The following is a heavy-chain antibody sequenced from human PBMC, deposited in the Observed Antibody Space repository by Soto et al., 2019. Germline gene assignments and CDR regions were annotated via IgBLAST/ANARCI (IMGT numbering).Heavy chain of an antibody. D-gene: IGHD6-19*01. J-gene: IGHJ6*02. CDR3: ARHDSSGRAWDYYGMDV. Sequence: QLQLQESGPGLVKPSETLSLTCTVSGGSISSSSYYWGWIRQPPGKGLEWIGSIYYSGSTYYNPSLKSRVTISVDTSKNQFSLKLSSVTAADTAVYYCARHDSSGRAWDYYGMDVWGQGTTVTVSS. V-gene: IGHV4-39*01. CDR2: IYYSGST. CDR1: GGSISSSSYY.